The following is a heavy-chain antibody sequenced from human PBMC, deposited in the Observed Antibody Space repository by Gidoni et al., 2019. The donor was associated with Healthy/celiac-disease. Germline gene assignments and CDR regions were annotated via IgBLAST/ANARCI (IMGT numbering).Heavy chain of an antibody. CDR2: IRSKAYGGTT. CDR3: TRGGWWDYYDSSGSSSS. Sequence: EVQLVASGGGLVKPGRSLRLSCTASGFTFGAYAMSWVSQAPGKGLEWVGFIRSKAYGGTTEYAESVKGRFTISRDESKSIAYLQMNSLKTEDTAVYYCTRGGWWDYYDSSGSSSSWGQGTLVTVSS. J-gene: IGHJ5*02. D-gene: IGHD3-22*01. V-gene: IGHV3-49*04. CDR1: GFTFGAYA.